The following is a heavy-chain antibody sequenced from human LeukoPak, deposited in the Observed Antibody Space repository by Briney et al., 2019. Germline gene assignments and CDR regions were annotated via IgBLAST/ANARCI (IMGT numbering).Heavy chain of an antibody. CDR3: ARSEAYAPGFDY. J-gene: IGHJ4*02. Sequence: ASVKVSCKASGYTFTAYYIHWVRQAPGQGLEWMGWINPNTGGTNYAQKFQGRVTITADESTSTAYMELSSLRSEDTAVYYCARSEAYAPGFDYWGQGTLVTVSS. D-gene: IGHD4-17*01. CDR2: INPNTGGT. V-gene: IGHV1-2*02. CDR1: GYTFTAYY.